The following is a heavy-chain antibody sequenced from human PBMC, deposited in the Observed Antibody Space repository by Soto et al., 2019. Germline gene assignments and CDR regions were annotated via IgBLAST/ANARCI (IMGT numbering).Heavy chain of an antibody. CDR2: ISAYNGNT. Sequence: GASVKVSCKASGYTFTSYGISWVRQAPGQGLEWMGWISAYNGNTNYAQKLQGRVTMTTDTSTSTAYMELRSLRSDDTAVYYCARDPPTTGVYYYYGMDVWGQGTTVTV. CDR1: GYTFTSYG. CDR3: ARDPPTTGVYYYYGMDV. V-gene: IGHV1-18*01. J-gene: IGHJ6*02. D-gene: IGHD1-26*01.